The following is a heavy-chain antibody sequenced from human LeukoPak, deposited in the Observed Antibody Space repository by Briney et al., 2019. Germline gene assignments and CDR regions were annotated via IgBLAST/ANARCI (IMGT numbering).Heavy chain of an antibody. D-gene: IGHD6-19*01. V-gene: IGHV1-24*01. CDR3: ATAPPGSGWYPDY. CDR2: FDPEDGET. J-gene: IGHJ4*02. CDR1: GYTLTELS. Sequence: ASVKVSCKVFGYTLTELSMHWVRQAPGKGLEWMGGFDPEDGETIYAQKFQGRVTMAEDTSTDTAYMELSSLRSEDTAVYYCATAPPGSGWYPDYWGQGTLVTVSA.